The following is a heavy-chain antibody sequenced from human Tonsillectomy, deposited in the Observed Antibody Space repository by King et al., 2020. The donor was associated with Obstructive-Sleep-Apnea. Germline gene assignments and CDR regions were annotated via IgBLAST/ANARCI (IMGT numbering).Heavy chain of an antibody. CDR2: ISYDGTNE. D-gene: IGHD3-10*02. CDR1: GFRFSGFA. J-gene: IGHJ6*02. Sequence: HVQLVESGGGVVQPGRSLRLSCAASGFRFSGFAMHWVRQAPGKGLEWVAVISYDGTNEYYADPVKGRFTISRDNSKNTLFLQMNSLRGEDTAVYFCARDHGLFARDAMDVWGQGTTVTVSS. CDR3: ARDHGLFARDAMDV. V-gene: IGHV3-30*04.